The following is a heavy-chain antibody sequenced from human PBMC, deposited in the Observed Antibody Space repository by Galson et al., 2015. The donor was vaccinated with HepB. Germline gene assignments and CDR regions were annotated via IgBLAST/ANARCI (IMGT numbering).Heavy chain of an antibody. CDR3: AKAHSLYGDYDLDAFDI. CDR1: GFTFSSYG. CDR2: ISYDGSNK. J-gene: IGHJ3*02. Sequence: SLRLSCAASGFTFSSYGMHWVRQAPGKGLEWVAVISYDGSNKYYADSVKGRFTISRDNSKNTLYLQMNSLRAEDTAVYYCAKAHSLYGDYDLDAFDIWGQGTMVTVSS. D-gene: IGHD4-17*01. V-gene: IGHV3-30*18.